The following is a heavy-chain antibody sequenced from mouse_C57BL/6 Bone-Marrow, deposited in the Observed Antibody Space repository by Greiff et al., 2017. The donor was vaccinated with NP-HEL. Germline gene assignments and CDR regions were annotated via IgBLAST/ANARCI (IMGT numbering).Heavy chain of an antibody. J-gene: IGHJ2*01. CDR3: ARLDYGLFDY. CDR1: GFTFSSYT. V-gene: IGHV5-9*01. D-gene: IGHD1-1*01. CDR2: ISGGGGNT. Sequence: EVQGVESGGGLVKPGGSLKLSCAASGFTFSSYTMSWVRQTPEKRLEWVATISGGGGNTYYPDSVKGRFTISRDNAKNTLYLQMSSLRSEDTALYYCARLDYGLFDYWGQGTTLTVSS.